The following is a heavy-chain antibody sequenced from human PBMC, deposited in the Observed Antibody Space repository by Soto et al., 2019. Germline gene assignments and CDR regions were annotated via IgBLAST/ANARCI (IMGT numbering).Heavy chain of an antibody. D-gene: IGHD2-2*01. Sequence: SETLSLTCAVYGGSFSGYYWSWIRQPPGKGLEWIGEINHSGSTNYNPSLKSRVTISVDTSKNQFSLKLSSVTAADTAVYYCARGRRGSEYCSSTSCYLFYSGGYYYFDYWGQGTLVTVSS. CDR2: INHSGST. CDR3: ARGRRGSEYCSSTSCYLFYSGGYYYFDY. J-gene: IGHJ4*02. CDR1: GGSFSGYY. V-gene: IGHV4-34*01.